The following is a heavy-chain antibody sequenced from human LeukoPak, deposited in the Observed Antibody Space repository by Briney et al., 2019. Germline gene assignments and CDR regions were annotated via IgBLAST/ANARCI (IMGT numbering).Heavy chain of an antibody. V-gene: IGHV3-9*01. CDR2: ISWNSGGI. J-gene: IGHJ6*02. D-gene: IGHD3-9*01. CDR1: GFTFDDYA. Sequence: LSGGSLRLSCAASGFTFDDYAMHWVRQAPGKGLEWVSGISWNSGGIGYADSVKGRFTISRDNAKNSLFLQMNSLRAEDTAMYYCARAILSDPKYYGMDVWGQGTTVTVSS. CDR3: ARAILSDPKYYGMDV.